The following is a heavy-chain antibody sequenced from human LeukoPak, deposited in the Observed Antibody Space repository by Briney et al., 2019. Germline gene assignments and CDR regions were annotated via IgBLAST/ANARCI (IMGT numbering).Heavy chain of an antibody. CDR2: IIPIVGTT. J-gene: IGHJ4*02. Sequence: SVKVSCKASGGTFSSYAFSWVRQAPGQGLEWMGGIIPIVGTTNYAQMFQGRVTITADESTSTAYMELSSLRSEVTAVYYCARGGYYYDSSGYSHLPDYWGQGTLVTVSA. V-gene: IGHV1-69*13. D-gene: IGHD3-22*01. CDR1: GGTFSSYA. CDR3: ARGGYYYDSSGYSHLPDY.